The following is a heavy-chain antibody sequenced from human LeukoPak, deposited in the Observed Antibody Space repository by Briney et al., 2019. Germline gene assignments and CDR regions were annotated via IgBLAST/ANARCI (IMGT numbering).Heavy chain of an antibody. J-gene: IGHJ4*02. Sequence: PSETLSLTCTVSGGSISSHYWSWIRQPPGKGLEWIGYIQNSGTTNYNPSLRSRVSISADTSNNQFSLKLTSVTAADTAVYYCASRSSIWSGYQDTLYYFDSWGQGTLVTVSS. CDR1: GGSISSHY. V-gene: IGHV4-59*11. CDR2: IQNSGTT. D-gene: IGHD3-3*01. CDR3: ASRSSIWSGYQDTLYYFDS.